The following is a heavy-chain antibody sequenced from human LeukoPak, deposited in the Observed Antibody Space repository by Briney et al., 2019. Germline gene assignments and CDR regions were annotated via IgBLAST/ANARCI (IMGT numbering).Heavy chain of an antibody. D-gene: IGHD2-2*01. V-gene: IGHV3-53*01. CDR1: GFSVSSNY. CDR2: IYSSGST. Sequence: GGSLRLSCAASGFSVSSNYMSWVRQAPGKGLTWVSVIYSSGSTYYADSVKGRFTISRDNPKNTLYLQMNSLRAEDTAVYYCARDPYHGDPEYYFDSWGQGTLVTVSS. J-gene: IGHJ4*02. CDR3: ARDPYHGDPEYYFDS.